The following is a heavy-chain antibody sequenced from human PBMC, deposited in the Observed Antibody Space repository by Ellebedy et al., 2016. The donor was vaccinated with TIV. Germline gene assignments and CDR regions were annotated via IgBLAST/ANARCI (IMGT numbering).Heavy chain of an antibody. D-gene: IGHD5-12*01. CDR2: ISGSGGST. Sequence: PGGSLRLSCAASGFTFSSYAMSWVRQAPGKGLEWVSAISGSGGSTYYADSVKGRFTISRDNSKNTVYLQMNSLTAEDTALYYCARAPTITTNYDYWGQGTLVAVSS. V-gene: IGHV3-23*01. CDR3: ARAPTITTNYDY. CDR1: GFTFSSYA. J-gene: IGHJ4*02.